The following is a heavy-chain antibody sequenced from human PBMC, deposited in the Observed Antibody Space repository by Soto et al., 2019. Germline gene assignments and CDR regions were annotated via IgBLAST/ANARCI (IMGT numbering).Heavy chain of an antibody. CDR3: ARAIGPTLFDY. D-gene: IGHD3-22*01. Sequence: PRESLRLSCSASGFTFSIYDMHWVRQGPGKGLEWVSAIVTAGDTNYAGSVKGRFTISRENAKNSLYLQMNSLRAGDTAIYFCARAIGPTLFDYWGQGTLVTVSS. CDR2: IVTAGDT. V-gene: IGHV3-13*04. J-gene: IGHJ4*02. CDR1: GFTFSIYD.